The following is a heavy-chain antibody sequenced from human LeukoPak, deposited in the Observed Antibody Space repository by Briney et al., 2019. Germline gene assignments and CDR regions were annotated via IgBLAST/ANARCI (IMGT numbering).Heavy chain of an antibody. Sequence: GGSLRLSCAASGFTFSNYAMSWVRQAPGKGLEWVSAISGSGSSTYYADSVKGRFTISRDNSKNTLYLQMNSLRAEDTAVYYCARGSRSGYQSPFDYWGQGTLVTVSS. J-gene: IGHJ4*02. CDR3: ARGSRSGYQSPFDY. CDR1: GFTFSNYA. V-gene: IGHV3-23*01. CDR2: ISGSGSST. D-gene: IGHD3-3*01.